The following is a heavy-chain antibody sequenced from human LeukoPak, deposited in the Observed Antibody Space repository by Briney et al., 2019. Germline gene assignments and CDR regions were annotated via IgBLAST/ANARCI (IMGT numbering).Heavy chain of an antibody. D-gene: IGHD2-2*01. CDR3: ARSIYCSSTSCSVYFQH. CDR1: GGTFSSYA. Sequence: ASVKVSCKASGGTFSSYAISWVRQAPGQGLEWMGGFIPIFGTANYAQKFQGRVTITADESTSTAYMELSSLRSEDTAVYYCARSIYCSSTSCSVYFQHWGQGTLVTVSS. J-gene: IGHJ1*01. CDR2: FIPIFGTA. V-gene: IGHV1-69*01.